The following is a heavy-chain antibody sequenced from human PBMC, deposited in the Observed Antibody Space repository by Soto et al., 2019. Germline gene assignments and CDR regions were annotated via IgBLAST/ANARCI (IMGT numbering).Heavy chain of an antibody. CDR3: MRTNSRGHWAAWY. J-gene: IGHJ4*02. CDR2: IQASGNI. D-gene: IGHD3-22*01. Sequence: QVQLQESGPGLVKPSETLSLTCIVSGDSVTTGSYFWSWIRQPPGKGLEWIGYIQASGNIKYNPSLKSRVYMSLDTSKNQFSLMLASVTAADTAIYYCMRTNSRGHWAAWYWGQGTLVTVSS. CDR1: GDSVTTGSYF. V-gene: IGHV4-61*01.